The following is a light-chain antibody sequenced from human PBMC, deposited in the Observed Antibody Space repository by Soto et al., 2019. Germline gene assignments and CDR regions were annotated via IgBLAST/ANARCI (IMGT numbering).Light chain of an antibody. J-gene: IGKJ3*01. V-gene: IGKV3-20*01. CDR3: QQYGSSLT. Sequence: EIVLTQSPGTLSLSPGERATLSCRASQSVYNNYLAWYQQKPGQAPRLLIYGASSRATGIPDRFSGSGSGTDFPLTISRLEPEEFAVDYCQQYGSSLTFGPGTKVDIK. CDR1: QSVYNNY. CDR2: GAS.